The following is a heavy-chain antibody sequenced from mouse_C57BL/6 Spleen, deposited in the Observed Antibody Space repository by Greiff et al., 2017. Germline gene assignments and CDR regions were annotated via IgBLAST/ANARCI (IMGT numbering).Heavy chain of an antibody. Sequence: QVQLQQSGPELVKPGASVKISCKASGYAFSSSWMNWVKQRPGKGLEWIGRIYPGDGDTNYNGKFKGKATLTADKSSSTAYMQLSSLTSAYSAVYFCARGGYSRDFDYWGQGTTRTVSS. V-gene: IGHV1-82*01. D-gene: IGHD3-1*01. J-gene: IGHJ2*01. CDR3: ARGGYSRDFDY. CDR1: GYAFSSSW. CDR2: IYPGDGDT.